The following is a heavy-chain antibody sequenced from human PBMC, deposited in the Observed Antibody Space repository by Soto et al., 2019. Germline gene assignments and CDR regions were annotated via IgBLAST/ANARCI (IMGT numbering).Heavy chain of an antibody. J-gene: IGHJ4*02. CDR1: GFTFSSYV. Sequence: GSLSLSCAASGFTFSSYVMTWVRQAPGKGLEWVSAITGNGGTTYYADSVKGRFTISRDNSKSTLYLQMNSLRAEDSAVYYCVKGTQLFDYWGQGTLVTVSS. CDR3: VKGTQLFDY. D-gene: IGHD1-1*01. V-gene: IGHV3-23*01. CDR2: ITGNGGTT.